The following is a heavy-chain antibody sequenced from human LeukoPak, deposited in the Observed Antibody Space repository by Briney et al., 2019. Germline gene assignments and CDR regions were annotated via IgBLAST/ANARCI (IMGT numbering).Heavy chain of an antibody. J-gene: IGHJ6*02. CDR2: IIPILGIA. CDR1: GGTFSSYT. CDR3: ASGDVQQLVYRYYGMDV. D-gene: IGHD6-13*01. V-gene: IGHV1-69*02. Sequence: GASVKVSCKASGGTFSSYTISWVRQAPGQGLEWMGRIIPILGIANYAQKFQGRVTITADKSTSTAYMELGSLRSEDTAVYYCASGDVQQLVYRYYGMDVWGQGTTVTVSS.